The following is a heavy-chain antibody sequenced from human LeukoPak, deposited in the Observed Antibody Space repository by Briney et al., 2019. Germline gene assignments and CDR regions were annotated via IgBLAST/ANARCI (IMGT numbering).Heavy chain of an antibody. CDR2: IYTGGST. CDR3: AREGLRFLEWLNWFDP. V-gene: IGHV4-61*02. CDR1: GGSISSGSYY. J-gene: IGHJ5*02. D-gene: IGHD3-3*01. Sequence: SETLSLTCTVSGGSISSGSYYWSWIRQPAGKGLEWIGRIYTGGSTNYNPSLKSRVTISVDTSKNQFSLKLSSVTAADTAVYYCAREGLRFLEWLNWFDPWGQGTLVTVSS.